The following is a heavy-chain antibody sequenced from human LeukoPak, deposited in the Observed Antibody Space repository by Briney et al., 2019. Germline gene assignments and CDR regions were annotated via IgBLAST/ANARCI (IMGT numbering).Heavy chain of an antibody. D-gene: IGHD6-13*01. CDR3: ASSRRRTGYSSSWDWFDP. CDR1: GYTFTGYY. CDR2: INPNSGGT. J-gene: IGHJ5*02. Sequence: ASVKVSRKASGYTFTGYYMHWVRQAPGQGLEWMGWINPNSGGTNYAQKLQGRVTMTTDTSTSTAYMELRSLRSDDTAVYYCASSRRRTGYSSSWDWFDPWGQGTLVTVSS. V-gene: IGHV1-2*02.